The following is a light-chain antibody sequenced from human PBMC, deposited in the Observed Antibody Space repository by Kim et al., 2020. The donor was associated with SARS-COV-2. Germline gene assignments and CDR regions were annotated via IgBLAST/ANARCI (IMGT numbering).Light chain of an antibody. V-gene: IGKV3-15*01. J-gene: IGKJ4*01. CDR3: QQYNNWPLT. Sequence: VSPGESAILSCRASQSFSSDLAWYQQKPGQAPRLLIYGASTRATGIPARFSGSGSGTEFTLTISSLQSEDFAVYYCQQYNNWPLTFGGGTKVDIK. CDR1: QSFSSD. CDR2: GAS.